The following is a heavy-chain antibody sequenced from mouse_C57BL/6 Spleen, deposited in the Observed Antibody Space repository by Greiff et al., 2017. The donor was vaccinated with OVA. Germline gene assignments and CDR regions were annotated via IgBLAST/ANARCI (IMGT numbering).Heavy chain of an antibody. Sequence: QVQLKQSGPELVKPGASVKISCKASGYAFSSSWMNWVKQRPGKGLEWIGRIYPGDGDTNYNGKFKGKATLTADKSSSTAYMQLSSLTSEDSAVDFWARDYGSLYFDYWGQGTTLTVSS. CDR1: GYAFSSSW. CDR3: ARDYGSLYFDY. D-gene: IGHD1-1*01. J-gene: IGHJ2*01. CDR2: IYPGDGDT. V-gene: IGHV1-82*01.